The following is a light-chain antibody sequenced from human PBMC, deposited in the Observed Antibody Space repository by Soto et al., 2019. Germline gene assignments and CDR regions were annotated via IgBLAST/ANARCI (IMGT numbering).Light chain of an antibody. CDR1: SSDVGSYNY. Sequence: QSALTQPASVSGSPGQSITISCTGTSSDVGSYNYVSWYQQHPGKAPKLMIYDVSNRPSGVSNRFSGSKSGNTASLTISGLQAEDEADYYCSSYTSSSHVVFGGGTKLTV. CDR3: SSYTSSSHVV. V-gene: IGLV2-14*01. J-gene: IGLJ2*01. CDR2: DVS.